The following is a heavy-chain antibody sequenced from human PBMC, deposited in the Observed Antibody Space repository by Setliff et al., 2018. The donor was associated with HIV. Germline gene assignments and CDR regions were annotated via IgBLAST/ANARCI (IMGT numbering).Heavy chain of an antibody. CDR1: GGSIRSYY. Sequence: SETLSLTCTVSGGSIRSYYWSWIRQPPGKGLEWIGSIFYSGSTYYNPSLKSRVTISVDTSKNQFSLKLSSVTAADTAVYYCARDLKQLAPYYYYYYGMDVWGQGTTVTVSS. D-gene: IGHD6-13*01. V-gene: IGHV4-59*12. CDR2: IFYSGST. CDR3: ARDLKQLAPYYYYYYGMDV. J-gene: IGHJ6*02.